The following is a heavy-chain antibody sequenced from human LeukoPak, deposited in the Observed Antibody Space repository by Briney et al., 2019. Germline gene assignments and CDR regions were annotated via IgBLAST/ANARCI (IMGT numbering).Heavy chain of an antibody. CDR2: IYHSGST. CDR3: ARDIHYGMDV. V-gene: IGHV4-38-2*02. J-gene: IGHJ6*02. CDR1: GYSISSGYY. Sequence: NPSETLSLTCTVSGYSISSGYYWGWIRQPPGKGLEWIGSIYHSGSTYYNPSLKSRVTISVDTSKNQFSLKLSSVTAADTAVYYCARDIHYGMDVWGQGTTVTVSS.